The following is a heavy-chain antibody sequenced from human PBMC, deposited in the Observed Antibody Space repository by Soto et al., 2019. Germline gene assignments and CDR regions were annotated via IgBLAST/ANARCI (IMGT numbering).Heavy chain of an antibody. D-gene: IGHD6-13*01. J-gene: IGHJ4*02. CDR1: GFTFSSYV. V-gene: IGHV3-30-3*01. CDR3: AGDRVSSVIWYVVGPDY. CDR2: ISYDGSNK. Sequence: QVQLVESGGGVVQPGTSLRLSCAASGFTFSSYVMQWVRQAPGKGLEWVAVISYDGSNKYHIDSVKGRFTISRDNSKNTLYLQMNSLRVEDTAVYYCAGDRVSSVIWYVVGPDYWGQGTLVTVSS.